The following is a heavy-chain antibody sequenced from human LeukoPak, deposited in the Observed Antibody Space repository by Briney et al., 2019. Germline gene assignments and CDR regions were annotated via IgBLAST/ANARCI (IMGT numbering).Heavy chain of an antibody. J-gene: IGHJ4*02. CDR1: GGSISSSSYY. V-gene: IGHV4-39*07. D-gene: IGHD5-18*01. Sequence: PSETLSLTCTVSGGSISSSSYYWAWIRQPPGKGLEWIGEINHSGSTNYNPSLKSRVTISVDTSKNQFSLKLSSVTAADTAVYYCARGVYSWYYFDYWGQGTLVTVSS. CDR2: INHSGST. CDR3: ARGVYSWYYFDY.